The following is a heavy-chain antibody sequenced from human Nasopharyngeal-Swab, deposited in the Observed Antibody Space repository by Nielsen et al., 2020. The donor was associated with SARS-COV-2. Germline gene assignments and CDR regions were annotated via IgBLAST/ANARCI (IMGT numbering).Heavy chain of an antibody. D-gene: IGHD3-22*01. Sequence: ASVKVSCKASGYTFTGYYMHWVRQAPGKGLEWIGRINPNSGGTNYAQKFQGRVTMTRDTSISTAYMELSRLRSDDTAVYYCARGPDSHGYNYYYYYMDVWGKGTTVTVSS. J-gene: IGHJ6*03. V-gene: IGHV1-2*06. CDR1: GYTFTGYY. CDR2: INPNSGGT. CDR3: ARGPDSHGYNYYYYYMDV.